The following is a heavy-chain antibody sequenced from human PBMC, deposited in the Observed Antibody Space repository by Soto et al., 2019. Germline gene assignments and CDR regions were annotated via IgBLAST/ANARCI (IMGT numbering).Heavy chain of an antibody. J-gene: IGHJ4*02. CDR3: ARIWNDVGKDFDY. V-gene: IGHV4-34*01. D-gene: IGHD1-1*01. Sequence: SQTLSLTCAVYGGSFSGHYWSCIRQPPGKGLEWIGEINHSGSTNYNPSLKSRVTISVDTSKNQFSLKLSSVTAADTAVYYCARIWNDVGKDFDYWGQGTLVTVSS. CDR1: GGSFSGHY. CDR2: INHSGST.